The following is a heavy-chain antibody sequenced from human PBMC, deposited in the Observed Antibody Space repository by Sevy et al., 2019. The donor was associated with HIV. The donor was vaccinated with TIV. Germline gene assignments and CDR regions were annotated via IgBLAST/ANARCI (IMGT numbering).Heavy chain of an antibody. J-gene: IGHJ4*02. D-gene: IGHD1-26*01. V-gene: IGHV3-33*01. CDR3: ARESGSDWYLDY. CDR2: IFNDGKTK. CDR1: GFIFSRYG. Sequence: GGSLRLSCNASGFIFSRYGVHWVRQAPGKGLEWVASIFNDGKTKYYGDAVKGRFTISRDDSKNTLYLQMDSLRAEDTAVYYCARESGSDWYLDYWGQGTLVTVSS.